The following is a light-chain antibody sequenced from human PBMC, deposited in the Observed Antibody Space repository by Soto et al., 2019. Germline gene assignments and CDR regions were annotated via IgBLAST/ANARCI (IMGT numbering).Light chain of an antibody. J-gene: IGKJ1*01. V-gene: IGKV3-15*01. CDR1: QSVSSN. CDR2: GAS. CDR3: QQYNNWPRT. Sequence: EIVITKSPATLSVSSGARATLSCRASQSVSSNLAWYQQKAGTAPRPLLYGASTRATGIPARLSGSGSGTEFTLTISRXQSEDFAVYGCQQYNNWPRTFGQGTKVDIK.